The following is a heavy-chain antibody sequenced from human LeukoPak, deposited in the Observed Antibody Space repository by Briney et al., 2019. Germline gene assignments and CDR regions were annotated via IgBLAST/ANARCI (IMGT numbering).Heavy chain of an antibody. CDR1: GFTVRNNY. V-gene: IGHV3-53*01. CDR2: LYSGGGT. CDR3: AREDRKGIHCRGGTCYNYYMDV. Sequence: GESLKISCAASGFTVRNNYMSWVRQAPGKGLEWVSVLYSGGGTYYTDSVKGRFTISRDNSKNTLYLQMNSLRVEDTAVYYCAREDRKGIHCRGGTCYNYYMDVWGKGTTVTVSS. D-gene: IGHD2-15*01. J-gene: IGHJ6*03.